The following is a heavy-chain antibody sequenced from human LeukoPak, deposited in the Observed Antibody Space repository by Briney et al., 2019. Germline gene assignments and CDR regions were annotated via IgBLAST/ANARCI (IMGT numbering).Heavy chain of an antibody. CDR1: GFTFSSYG. J-gene: IGHJ4*02. CDR3: VRRGYNWNDVGDY. D-gene: IGHD1-1*01. CDR2: IRYDGSNK. V-gene: IGHV3-30*02. Sequence: GGSLRLSCAASGFTFSSYGMHWVRQAPGKGLEWVAFIRYDGSNKYYADSVKGRFTISRDNAKNSLYLQMNSLRAEDTAVYYCVRRGYNWNDVGDYWGQGTLVTVSS.